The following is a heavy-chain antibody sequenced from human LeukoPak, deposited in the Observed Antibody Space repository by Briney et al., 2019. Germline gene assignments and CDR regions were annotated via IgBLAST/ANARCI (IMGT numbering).Heavy chain of an antibody. J-gene: IGHJ6*02. Sequence: GGSLRLSCAASGFTFSSYAMSWVRQAPGKGLEWVSAISGSGGSTYYADSVKGRFTISRDNSKNTLYLKMNSLRAEDTAVYYCAKEDSYDFWSGSDLMDVWGQGTTVTVSS. V-gene: IGHV3-23*01. CDR2: ISGSGGST. CDR1: GFTFSSYA. D-gene: IGHD3-3*01. CDR3: AKEDSYDFWSGSDLMDV.